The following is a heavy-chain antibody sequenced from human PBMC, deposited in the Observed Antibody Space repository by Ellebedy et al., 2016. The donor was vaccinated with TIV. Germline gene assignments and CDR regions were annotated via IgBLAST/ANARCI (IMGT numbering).Heavy chain of an antibody. D-gene: IGHD1-14*01. Sequence: PGGSLRLSCAASGFTFSSYAMRWVRQAPGKGLEWVSGFGVSGDSIYYADTVKGRFTISRDNSENTLYLQINSLRAEDTAIYYCAKGRTGTYIHHAFDDWGQGTLVTVSS. CDR1: GFTFSSYA. J-gene: IGHJ4*02. V-gene: IGHV3-23*01. CDR2: FGVSGDSI. CDR3: AKGRTGTYIHHAFDD.